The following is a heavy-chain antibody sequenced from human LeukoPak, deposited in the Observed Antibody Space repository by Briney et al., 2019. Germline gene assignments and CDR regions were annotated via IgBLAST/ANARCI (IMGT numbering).Heavy chain of an antibody. CDR2: INPNSGGT. V-gene: IGHV1-2*06. D-gene: IGHD3-22*01. J-gene: IGHJ4*02. CDR1: GYTFTGYY. Sequence: ASVKVSCKASGYTFTGYYMHWVRQAPGQGLEWMGRINPNSGGTNYAQKFQGRVTITADESTSTAYMELSSLRSEDTAVYYCARSGRGSGFFDYWGQGTLVTVSS. CDR3: ARSGRGSGFFDY.